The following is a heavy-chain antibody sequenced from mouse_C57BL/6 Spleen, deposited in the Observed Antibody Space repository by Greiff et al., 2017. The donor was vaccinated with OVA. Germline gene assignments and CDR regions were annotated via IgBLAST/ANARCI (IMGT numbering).Heavy chain of an antibody. CDR3: AGYYYVPLAD. V-gene: IGHV2-2*01. CDR1: GFSLTSYG. CDR2: IWSGGST. J-gene: IGHJ3*01. Sequence: QVQLKQSGPGLVQPSQSLSITCTVSGFSLTSYGVHWVRQSPGKGLEWLGVIWSGGSTDYNAAFISGLSISKDNSKSHVFFKMNGMQAADDAIYFWAGYYYVPLADWGQGTLVTVSA. D-gene: IGHD1-1*01.